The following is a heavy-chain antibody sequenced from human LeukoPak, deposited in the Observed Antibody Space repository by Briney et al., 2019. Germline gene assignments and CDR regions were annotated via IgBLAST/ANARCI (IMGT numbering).Heavy chain of an antibody. CDR2: ISWNSGSI. CDR3: AKDGTSGWPEYYFDY. CDR1: GFIFNNYA. D-gene: IGHD6-19*01. J-gene: IGHJ4*02. V-gene: IGHV3-9*01. Sequence: PGGSLRLTCAGSGFIFNNYAMHWVRQPPGKGLEWVSGISWNSGSIDYADSVKGRFTISRDNAKNSLYLQMNSLRAEDTALYYCAKDGTSGWPEYYFDYWGQGTLVTVSS.